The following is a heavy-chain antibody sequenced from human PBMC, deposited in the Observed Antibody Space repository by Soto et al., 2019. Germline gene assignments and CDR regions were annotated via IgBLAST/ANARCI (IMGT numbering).Heavy chain of an antibody. D-gene: IGHD3-10*01. V-gene: IGHV3-23*01. Sequence: GGSLRLSCAASGFTFSSYAMSWVRQAPGKGLEWVSAISGSGGSTYYEDSVKGRFTISRDNSKNTLYLQMNSLRAEDTAVYYCANGGDYYGSGSYYTSGSQDAFDIWGQGTMVTVSS. CDR3: ANGGDYYGSGSYYTSGSQDAFDI. CDR2: ISGSGGST. J-gene: IGHJ3*02. CDR1: GFTFSSYA.